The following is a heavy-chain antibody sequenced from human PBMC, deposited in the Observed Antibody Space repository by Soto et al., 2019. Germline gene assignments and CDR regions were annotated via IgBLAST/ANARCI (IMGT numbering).Heavy chain of an antibody. CDR3: AKPGYYDASGYYYYLDS. Sequence: PGGSLRLSCAASGFSFRTFDMSWVRQAPDKGLEWISAISGNGGSTYFADSVKGRFTSSRDNFKNILYLQMDSLRADDTAVYFCAKPGYYDASGYYYYLDSWSQGTRGSVSS. J-gene: IGHJ4*02. D-gene: IGHD3-22*01. CDR2: ISGNGGST. V-gene: IGHV3-23*01. CDR1: GFSFRTFD.